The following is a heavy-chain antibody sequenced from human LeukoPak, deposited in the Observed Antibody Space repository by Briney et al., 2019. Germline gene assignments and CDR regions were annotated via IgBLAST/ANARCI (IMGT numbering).Heavy chain of an antibody. J-gene: IGHJ4*02. D-gene: IGHD5-24*01. CDR1: GYTFTSYY. V-gene: IGHV1-46*01. CDR3: ARAEVEMATSFDY. CDR2: INPSGGST. Sequence: ASVKVSCKASGYTFTSYYMHWVRQAPGQGLEWMGIINPSGGSTSYAQKFQGRVTITADKSTSTAYMELSSLRSEDTAVYYCARAEVEMATSFDYWGQGTLVTVSS.